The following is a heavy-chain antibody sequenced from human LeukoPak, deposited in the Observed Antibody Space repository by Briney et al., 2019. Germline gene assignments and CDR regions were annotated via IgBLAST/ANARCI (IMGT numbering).Heavy chain of an antibody. J-gene: IGHJ3*02. D-gene: IGHD3-22*01. CDR3: ASSDYYDSSGYYGAFDI. Sequence: SETLSLTCNVSGGSISSYYWSLIRQPPGKGLEWIWFIYYSGSTNYNPSLKSRVTISVDTSKNQFSLKLSSVTAEDTAVYYCASSDYYDSSGYYGAFDIWGQGTMVTVSS. V-gene: IGHV4-59*01. CDR1: GGSISSYY. CDR2: IYYSGST.